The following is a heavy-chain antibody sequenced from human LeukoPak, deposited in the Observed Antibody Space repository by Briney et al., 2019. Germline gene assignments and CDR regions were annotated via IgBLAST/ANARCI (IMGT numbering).Heavy chain of an antibody. CDR3: ASDLAYGVDY. Sequence: GGSLRLSCAASGFTFSGFWMHWVRQAPGKGLVWVSRITEDASNTTYADSVKGRFTISRDNAKNTLYLQMNSLRAEDTAVYYCASDLAYGVDYWGQGTLVTVSS. CDR2: ITEDASNT. D-gene: IGHD4-17*01. V-gene: IGHV3-74*01. CDR1: GFTFSGFW. J-gene: IGHJ4*02.